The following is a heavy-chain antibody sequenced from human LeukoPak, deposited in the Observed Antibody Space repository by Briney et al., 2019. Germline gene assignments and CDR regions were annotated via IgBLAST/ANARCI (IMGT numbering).Heavy chain of an antibody. V-gene: IGHV3-53*01. CDR1: GFTVSSNY. D-gene: IGHD1-26*01. CDR3: AREVGATKNYFAY. J-gene: IGHJ4*02. Sequence: GGSLRLSCAASGFTVSSNYMSWVRQAPGKGLEWVSVIYSGGSTYYADSVKGRFTISRDNSNNTLYLQMYSLRAEDTAVYYCAREVGATKNYFAYWGQGTLVTVSS. CDR2: IYSGGST.